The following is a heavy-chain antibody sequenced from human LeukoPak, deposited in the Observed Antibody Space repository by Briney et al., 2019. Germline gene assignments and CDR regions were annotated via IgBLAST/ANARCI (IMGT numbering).Heavy chain of an antibody. V-gene: IGHV4-39*01. CDR3: ARRRRGYFDY. CDR1: GGSISSSSYY. CDR2: IYYSGST. Sequence: KPSETLSLTCTVSGGSISSSSYYWGWIRQPPGKGLEWIGSIYYSGSTYYNPSLKSRVTISVGTSKNQFSLKLSSVTAADTAVYYCARRRRGYFDYWGQGTLVTVSS. J-gene: IGHJ4*02.